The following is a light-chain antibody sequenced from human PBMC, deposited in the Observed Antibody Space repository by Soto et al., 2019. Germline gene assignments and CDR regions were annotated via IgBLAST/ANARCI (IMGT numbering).Light chain of an antibody. CDR3: CSYAESDTMI. J-gene: IGLJ2*01. CDR1: SSNVGSYNL. V-gene: IGLV2-23*01. Sequence: QSALTQPASVSGSPGQSITISCTGTSSNVGSYNLVSWYQQHPGEAPKLIISEARKRPSGVSNRFSGSKSGNTASLTISGLLAEDEAHYYCCSYAESDTMIFGGGTKLTVL. CDR2: EAR.